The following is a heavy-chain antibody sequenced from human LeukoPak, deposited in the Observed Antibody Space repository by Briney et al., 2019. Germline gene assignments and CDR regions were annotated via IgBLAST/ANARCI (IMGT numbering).Heavy chain of an antibody. CDR2: IIPIFGTA. V-gene: IGHV1-69*13. J-gene: IGHJ1*01. CDR1: GGTFSSYA. Sequence: SVKVSCKASGGTFSSYAISWVGQAPGQGLEWMAGIIPIFGTANYAQKFQGRVTITADESTSTAYMELSSLRSEDTAVYYCARGVPDSSGYYFMYLQHWGQGTLVTVSS. D-gene: IGHD3-22*01. CDR3: ARGVPDSSGYYFMYLQH.